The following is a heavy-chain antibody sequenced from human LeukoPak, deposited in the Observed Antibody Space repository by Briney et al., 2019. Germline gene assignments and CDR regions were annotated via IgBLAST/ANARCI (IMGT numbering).Heavy chain of an antibody. CDR2: IYYSGST. CDR1: GGSISSYY. Sequence: PSETLSLTCTVSGGSISSYYWSWIRQPPGKGLEWIGYIYYSGSTNYKPSLKSRVTISVDTSKNQFSLKLSSVTAADTAVYYCARDGANYYDSSGYYSVDAFDIWGQGTMVTVSS. CDR3: ARDGANYYDSSGYYSVDAFDI. V-gene: IGHV4-59*01. J-gene: IGHJ3*02. D-gene: IGHD3-22*01.